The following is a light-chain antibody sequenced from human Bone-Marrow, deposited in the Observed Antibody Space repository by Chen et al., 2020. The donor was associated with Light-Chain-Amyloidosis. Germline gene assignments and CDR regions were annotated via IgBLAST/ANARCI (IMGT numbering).Light chain of an antibody. CDR2: RDT. V-gene: IGLV3-25*03. CDR3: QSADSSGTYEVI. Sequence: SYELTQPPSVSVSPGQTARITCSGDDLPTKYAYWYQQKPGQAPVLVIHRDTERPSGISDRFSGSSSATTATLTISGVQAEDEADYHCQSADSSGTYEVIFGGGTKLTVL. J-gene: IGLJ2*01. CDR1: DLPTKY.